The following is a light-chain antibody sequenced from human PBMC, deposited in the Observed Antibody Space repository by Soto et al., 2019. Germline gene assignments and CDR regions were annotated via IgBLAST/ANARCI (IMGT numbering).Light chain of an antibody. CDR1: QSIRTS. CDR3: QQRNTWLT. Sequence: DIVLTQSPATLSLSPGERATLYCRASQSIRTSLAWYQKKPGQAHRLLIYSASHRATGIPARFSGSGSGTDFNLTISSLGPEDFAVYYCQQRNTWLTFGGGTRVEIK. J-gene: IGKJ4*01. CDR2: SAS. V-gene: IGKV3-11*01.